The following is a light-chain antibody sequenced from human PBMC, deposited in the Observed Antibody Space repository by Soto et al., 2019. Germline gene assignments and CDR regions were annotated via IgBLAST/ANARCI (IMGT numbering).Light chain of an antibody. CDR2: GAS. CDR1: QGIRTD. CDR3: QKYNNWPLA. V-gene: IGKV1-6*01. J-gene: IGKJ1*01. Sequence: AVQLTQSPSSLSASVGDRVTITCRASQGIRTDLGWYQQSPGKAPKVLIVGASTLQSGVPSRFSGSGSGTDFTLTISSLQPEDSAVYYCQKYNNWPLAFGQGTKVEVK.